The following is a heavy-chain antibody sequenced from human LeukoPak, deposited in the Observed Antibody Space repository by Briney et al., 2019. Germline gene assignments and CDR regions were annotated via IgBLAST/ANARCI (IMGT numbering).Heavy chain of an antibody. J-gene: IGHJ4*02. CDR1: GGSISSYY. D-gene: IGHD3-22*01. V-gene: IGHV4-59*01. CDR3: ARGSAYYYDSSGYPTFDY. CDR2: IYYSGST. Sequence: SETLSLTCTVSGGSISSYYWSWIRQPPGKGLEWIGYIYYSGSTNYNTSLKSRVTISVDTSKNQFSLKLSSVTAAVTAVYYCARGSAYYYDSSGYPTFDYWGQGTLVTVSS.